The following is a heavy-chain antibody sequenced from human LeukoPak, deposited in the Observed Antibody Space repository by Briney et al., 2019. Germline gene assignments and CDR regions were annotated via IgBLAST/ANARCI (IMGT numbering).Heavy chain of an antibody. V-gene: IGHV3-23*01. CDR1: GFTFSSYS. CDR3: AKVHNIAAAGTFDY. CDR2: ISGSGGT. Sequence: GGSLRLSCAASGFTFSSYSMNWVRQAPGKGLEWVSAISGSGGTYYADSVKGRFTISRDNSKNTLYLQMNSLRAEDTAVYYCAKVHNIAAAGTFDYWGQGSLVTVSS. D-gene: IGHD6-13*01. J-gene: IGHJ4*02.